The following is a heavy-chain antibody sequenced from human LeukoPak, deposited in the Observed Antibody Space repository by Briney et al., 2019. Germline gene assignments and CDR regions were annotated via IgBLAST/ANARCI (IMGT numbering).Heavy chain of an antibody. V-gene: IGHV3-48*03. CDR1: GFTFSSYE. J-gene: IGHJ6*04. CDR2: ISSSGSTI. Sequence: QPGGTLRLSCAASGFTFSSYEMNWVRQAPGKGLEWVSYISSSGSTIYYADSVKGRFTISRDNAKNSLYLQMNSLRAEDTAVYYCAELGITMIGGVWGKGTTVTISS. CDR3: AELGITMIGGV. D-gene: IGHD3-10*02.